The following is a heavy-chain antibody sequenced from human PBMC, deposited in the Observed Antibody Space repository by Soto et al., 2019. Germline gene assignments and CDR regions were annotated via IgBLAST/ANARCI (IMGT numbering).Heavy chain of an antibody. J-gene: IGHJ5*02. CDR1: GGSISSYY. CDR2: IYYSGST. CDR3: AIDYPDPDCSSTSCYRFRWFDP. Sequence: PSETLSLTCTVSGGSISSYYWSWIRQPPGKGLEWIGYIYYSGSTNYNPSLKSRVTISVDTSKNQFSLKLSSVTAADTAVYYCAIDYPDPDCSSTSCYRFRWFDPWGQGTLVTVSS. D-gene: IGHD2-2*02. V-gene: IGHV4-59*01.